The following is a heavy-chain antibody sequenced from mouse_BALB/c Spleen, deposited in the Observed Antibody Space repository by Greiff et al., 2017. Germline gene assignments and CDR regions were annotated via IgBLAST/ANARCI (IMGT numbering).Heavy chain of an antibody. J-gene: IGHJ3*01. D-gene: IGHD2-4*01. CDR2: INPSTGYT. CDR1: GYTFTSYW. Sequence: QVQLQQSGAELAKPGASVKMSCKASGYTFTSYWMHWVKQRPGQGLEWIGYINPSTGYTEYNQKFKDKATLTADKSSSTAYMQLSSLTSEDSAVYYCARSGLRLDYGWFAYWGQGTLVTVSA. CDR3: ARSGLRLDYGWFAY. V-gene: IGHV1-7*01.